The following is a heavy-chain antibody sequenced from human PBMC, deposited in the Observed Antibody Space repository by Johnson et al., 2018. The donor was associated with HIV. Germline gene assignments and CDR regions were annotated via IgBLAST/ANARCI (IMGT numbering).Heavy chain of an antibody. CDR2: IKQDGSEK. CDR3: AGAPNEFGYFGWSAAAFGL. J-gene: IGHJ3*01. V-gene: IGHV3-7*02. D-gene: IGHD3-9*01. CDR1: GFTFSSYW. Sequence: VQLVESGGGLVQPGGSLRLSCAASGFTFSSYWMSWVRQAPGKGLEWVANIKQDGSEKYYVDSVKGRFTISRDNAKNSLSLQMNGLRAEDTAVNYCAGAPNEFGYFGWSAAAFGLWGQGTMVTVSS.